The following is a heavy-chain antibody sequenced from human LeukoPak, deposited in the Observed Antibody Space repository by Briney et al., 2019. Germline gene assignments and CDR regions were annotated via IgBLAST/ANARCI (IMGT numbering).Heavy chain of an antibody. D-gene: IGHD3-10*01. CDR2: ISGSGGST. J-gene: IGHJ4*02. Sequence: GGSLRLSCAASGFTFSSYAMSWVRQAPGKGLEWVSAISGSGGSTYYADSVKGRFTTSRDNSKNTLYLQMNSLRAEDTAVYYCAKDRVWFGELLSDSDYWGQGTLVTVSS. V-gene: IGHV3-23*01. CDR3: AKDRVWFGELLSDSDY. CDR1: GFTFSSYA.